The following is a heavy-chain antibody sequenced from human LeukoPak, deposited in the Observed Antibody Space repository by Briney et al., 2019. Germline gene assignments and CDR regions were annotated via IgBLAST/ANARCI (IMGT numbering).Heavy chain of an antibody. Sequence: SETLSLTCSVSGGSFSGYYWSWIRQPPGKGLEWIGYVYYSGSTNYNPSLKSRVTISVDTSKNQFSLKLSSVTAADTAVYYCARAGSGYYLLDYWGQGTLVTVSS. CDR2: VYYSGST. CDR1: GGSFSGYY. V-gene: IGHV4-59*01. D-gene: IGHD3-22*01. CDR3: ARAGSGYYLLDY. J-gene: IGHJ4*02.